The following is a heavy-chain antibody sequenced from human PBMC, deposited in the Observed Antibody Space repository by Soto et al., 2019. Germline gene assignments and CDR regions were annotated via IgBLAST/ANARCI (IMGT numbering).Heavy chain of an antibody. CDR3: ARDSGYPYNWFDP. V-gene: IGHV4-59*01. D-gene: IGHD3-22*01. CDR2: IYYSGST. Sequence: SETLSLTCTVSGGSISSYYWSWIRQPPGKGLEWIGYIYYSGSTNYNPSLKSRVTISVDTSKNQFSLKLSSVTAADTAGYYCARDSGYPYNWFDPWGQGTLVTVSS. J-gene: IGHJ5*02. CDR1: GGSISSYY.